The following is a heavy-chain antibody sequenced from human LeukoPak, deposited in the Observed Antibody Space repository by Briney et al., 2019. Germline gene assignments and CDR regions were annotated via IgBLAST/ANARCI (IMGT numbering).Heavy chain of an antibody. J-gene: IGHJ3*02. CDR2: IYTSGST. CDR3: AREGHYYASGSGAFDI. CDR1: GGSISSGSYY. V-gene: IGHV4-61*02. Sequence: PSQTLSLTCTVSGGSISSGSYYWSWIRQPAGKGLEWIGRIYTSGSTNYNPSLKSRVTMSVDASKNQFSLKLTSVTTADTAVYYCAREGHYYASGSGAFDIWGQGTAITVSS. D-gene: IGHD3-10*01.